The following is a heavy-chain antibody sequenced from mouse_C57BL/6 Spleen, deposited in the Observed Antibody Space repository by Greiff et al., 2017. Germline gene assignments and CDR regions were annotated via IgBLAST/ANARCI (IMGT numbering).Heavy chain of an antibody. CDR3: ASSYDYDGGFAY. CDR2: IWGVGST. J-gene: IGHJ3*01. V-gene: IGHV2-6*01. Sequence: VMLVESGPGLVAPSQSLSITCTVSGFSLTSYGVDWVRQSPGKGLEWLGVIWGVGSTNYNSALKSRLSISKDNSKSQVFLKMNSLQTDDTAMYYCASSYDYDGGFAYWGQGTLVTVSA. CDR1: GFSLTSYG. D-gene: IGHD2-4*01.